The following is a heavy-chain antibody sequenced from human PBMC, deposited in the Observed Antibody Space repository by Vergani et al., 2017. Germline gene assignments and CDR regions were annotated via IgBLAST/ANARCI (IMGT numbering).Heavy chain of an antibody. CDR3: ARVNTETNGHLYYYYYMDV. D-gene: IGHD4-11*01. CDR2: IDHTGRP. CDR1: GGSFTSYH. Sequence: QVQLQQWGGGLLKPSETLSLTCVVNGGSFTSYHWTWIRQSPGEGLEWVGDIDHTGRPDYNPSLKSRLIMSVDKSRNQFSLMLNSVTATDTAIYFCARVNTETNGHLYYYYYMDVWGQGTAVAVS. V-gene: IGHV4-34*01. J-gene: IGHJ6*03.